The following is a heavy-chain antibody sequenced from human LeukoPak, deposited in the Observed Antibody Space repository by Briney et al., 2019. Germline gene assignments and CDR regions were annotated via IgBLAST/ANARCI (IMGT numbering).Heavy chain of an antibody. CDR1: GFTFSSYS. Sequence: GGSLRLSCAASGFTFSSYSMNWVRQAPRKGLEWVSYISSSSSTIYYADSVKGRFTISRDNAKNSLYLQMNSLRDEDTAVYYCAREAAAGPESGMDVWGQGTTVTVSS. D-gene: IGHD6-13*01. CDR2: ISSSSSTI. J-gene: IGHJ6*02. V-gene: IGHV3-48*02. CDR3: AREAAAGPESGMDV.